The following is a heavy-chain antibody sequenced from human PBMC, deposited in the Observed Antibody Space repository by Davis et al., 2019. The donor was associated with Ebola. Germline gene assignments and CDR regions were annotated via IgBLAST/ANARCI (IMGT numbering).Heavy chain of an antibody. Sequence: MPSETLSLTCTVSGGSISSYYWSWIRRPPGKGLEWIGYIYYSGTTNYNPSLKSRVTISVDTSKNQFSLKLSSVTAADTAVYYCARVRYYGSGSPIDYWGQGTLVTVSS. J-gene: IGHJ4*02. V-gene: IGHV4-59*12. CDR2: IYYSGTT. CDR3: ARVRYYGSGSPIDY. CDR1: GGSISSYY. D-gene: IGHD3-10*01.